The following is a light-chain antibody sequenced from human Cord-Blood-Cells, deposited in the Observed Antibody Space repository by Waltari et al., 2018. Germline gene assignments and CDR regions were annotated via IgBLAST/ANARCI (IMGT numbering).Light chain of an antibody. CDR2: SNN. J-gene: IGLJ2*01. Sequence: QSVLTQPPSASGTPGQRVTISCSGSSSNIGSNTVNWYQQLPGTAPNLLIYSNNQRRSGVPDRFSGSKSGTSASLAISGLQSEDEADYYCAAWDDSLNGVVFGGGTKLTVL. CDR1: SSNIGSNT. CDR3: AAWDDSLNGVV. V-gene: IGLV1-44*01.